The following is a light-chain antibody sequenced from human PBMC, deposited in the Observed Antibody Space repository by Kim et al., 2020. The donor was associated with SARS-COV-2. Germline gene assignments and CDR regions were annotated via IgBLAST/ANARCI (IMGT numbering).Light chain of an antibody. CDR2: DKK. CDR1: SLRSYY. Sequence: SSELTQDPAVSVALGQTVRITCQGDSLRSYYTSWYQQKPGQAPVLVLYDKKNRTSGIPDRFSGSNSGNTASLTITGAQAEDEADYYCNSRDSSGNHYVFGTGTKVTVL. CDR3: NSRDSSGNHYV. V-gene: IGLV3-19*01. J-gene: IGLJ1*01.